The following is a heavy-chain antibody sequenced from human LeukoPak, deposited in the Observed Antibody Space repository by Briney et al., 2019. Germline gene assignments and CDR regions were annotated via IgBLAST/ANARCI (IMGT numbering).Heavy chain of an antibody. J-gene: IGHJ4*02. CDR2: IYHSGST. CDR3: ARGRGSYFDY. V-gene: IGHV4-30-2*01. Sequence: SETRSLTCAVSGGSISSGGYSWSWIRQPPGKGLEWIGYIYHSGSTYYNPSLKSRVTISVDRSKNQFSLKLSSVTAADTAVYYCARGRGSYFDYWGQGTLVTVSS. D-gene: IGHD3-10*01. CDR1: GGSISSGGYS.